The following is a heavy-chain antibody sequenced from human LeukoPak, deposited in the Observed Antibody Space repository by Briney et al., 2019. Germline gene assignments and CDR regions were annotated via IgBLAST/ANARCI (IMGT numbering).Heavy chain of an antibody. CDR1: GFTFSDYY. J-gene: IGHJ4*02. Sequence: GGSLRLSCAASGFTFSDYYMSWIRQAPGKGLEWVSYISSSGSTIYHADSVKGRFTISRDNAKNSLYLQMNSLRAEDTAVYYCARTSSSWDYYFDYWGQGTLVTVSS. V-gene: IGHV3-11*01. D-gene: IGHD6-13*01. CDR3: ARTSSSWDYYFDY. CDR2: ISSSGSTI.